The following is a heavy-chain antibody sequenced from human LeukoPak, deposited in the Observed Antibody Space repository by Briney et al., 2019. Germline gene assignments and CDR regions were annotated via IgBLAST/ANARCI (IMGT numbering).Heavy chain of an antibody. CDR2: TSSSSSYI. CDR3: ATLMVRGITIDY. Sequence: PGGSLRLSCAASGFTFSSYSMNWVRQAPGKGLEWVSSTSSSSSYIYYADSVKGRFTISRDNAKNSLYLQMNSLRAEDTAVYYCATLMVRGITIDYWGQGTLVTVSS. J-gene: IGHJ4*02. D-gene: IGHD3-10*01. V-gene: IGHV3-21*01. CDR1: GFTFSSYS.